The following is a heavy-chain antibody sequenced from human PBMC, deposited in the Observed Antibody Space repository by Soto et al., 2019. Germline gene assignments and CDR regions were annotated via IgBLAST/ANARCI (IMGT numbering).Heavy chain of an antibody. D-gene: IGHD4-17*01. CDR2: IYHSGST. V-gene: IGHV4-4*02. Sequence: SETLCLTCAVSGGSISSSNWWRWVRQPPGKGLEWIGEIYHSGSTNYNRSLKSRVTISVDKSKNQFSLQLSSVTPDDTAKYFCSREQFYTDSGAYDYDGYFDLWGQGTRVTVSS. CDR3: SREQFYTDSGAYDYDGYFDL. J-gene: IGHJ4*02. CDR1: GGSISSSNW.